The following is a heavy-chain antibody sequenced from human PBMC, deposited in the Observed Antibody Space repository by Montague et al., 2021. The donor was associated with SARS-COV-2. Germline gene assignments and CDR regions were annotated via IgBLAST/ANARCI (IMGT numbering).Heavy chain of an antibody. D-gene: IGHD3-16*01. CDR2: IWYDGSNK. Sequence: SLRLSCAASGFTFSSYGMRWARQAPGKGLEWVAVIWYDGSNKYYADSVKGRFTISRDNSKNTLYLQMNSLRAEDTAVYYCARDLFWGTDSGTQQRRDYWGQGTLVTVSS. V-gene: IGHV3-33*01. CDR3: ARDLFWGTDSGTQQRRDY. J-gene: IGHJ4*02. CDR1: GFTFSSYG.